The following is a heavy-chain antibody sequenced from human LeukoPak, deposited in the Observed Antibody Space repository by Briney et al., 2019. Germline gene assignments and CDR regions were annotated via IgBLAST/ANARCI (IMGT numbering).Heavy chain of an antibody. D-gene: IGHD3-9*01. CDR3: AREYYDILTGLYYFDY. Sequence: ASVKVSCKASGYTFTSYDIHWVRPATGQGLEWMGWMNPNSGNTGYAQKFQDRVTITRNTSISTAYMELNSLRSEDTAVYYCAREYYDILTGLYYFDYWGQGTLVTVSS. J-gene: IGHJ4*02. V-gene: IGHV1-8*03. CDR2: MNPNSGNT. CDR1: GYTFTSYD.